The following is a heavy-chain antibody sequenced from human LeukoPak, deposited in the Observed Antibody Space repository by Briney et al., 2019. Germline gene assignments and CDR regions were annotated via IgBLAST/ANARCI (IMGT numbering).Heavy chain of an antibody. V-gene: IGHV4-34*01. CDR3: ARDQRWYYYYGMDV. D-gene: IGHD2-15*01. CDR1: GGSFSGYY. Sequence: SETLSLTCAVYGGSFSGYYWSWIRQPPGKGLEWIGEINHSGSTNYNPSLKSRVTISVDTSKNQFSLKLSSVTAADTAVYYCARDQRWYYYYGMDVWGQGTTVTVSS. J-gene: IGHJ6*02. CDR2: INHSGST.